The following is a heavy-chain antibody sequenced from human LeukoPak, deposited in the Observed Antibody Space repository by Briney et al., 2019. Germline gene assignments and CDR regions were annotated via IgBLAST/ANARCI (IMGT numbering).Heavy chain of an antibody. D-gene: IGHD3-22*01. CDR2: IKSKTDGGTT. CDR3: TTDRPDVYYYDSSGYYWLGY. V-gene: IGHV3-15*01. CDR1: GFTFSNAW. Sequence: PGGSLRLSCAASGFTFSNAWMSWVRQAPGKGLEWVGRIKSKTDGGTTDYAAPVKGRFTISRDDSKNTLYLQMNSLKTEDTAVYYCTTDRPDVYYYDSSGYYWLGYWGQGTLVTVSS. J-gene: IGHJ5*01.